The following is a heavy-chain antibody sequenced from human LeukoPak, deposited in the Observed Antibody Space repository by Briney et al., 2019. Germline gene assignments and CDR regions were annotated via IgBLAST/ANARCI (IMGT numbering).Heavy chain of an antibody. J-gene: IGHJ4*02. D-gene: IGHD2-2*01. CDR3: ARGVPALDY. CDR1: GFSVTNSA. V-gene: IGHV3-21*01. Sequence: PGGSLRLSCAASGFSVTNSAMSWVRQAPGKGLEWVSSISSSSSYIYYADSVKGRFTISRDNAKNSLSLQMNSLRAEDTAVYYCARGVPALDYWGQGTLVTVSS. CDR2: ISSSSSYI.